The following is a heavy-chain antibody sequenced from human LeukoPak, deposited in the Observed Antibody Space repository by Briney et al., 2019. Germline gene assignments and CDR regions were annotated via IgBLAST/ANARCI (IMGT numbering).Heavy chain of an antibody. J-gene: IGHJ3*02. CDR2: TFYRSKWYN. D-gene: IGHD1-7*01. CDR3: TREVAGTCAFDI. V-gene: IGHV6-1*01. Sequence: SQTLSLTCAISGDSVSSNSAAWNWIRQSPSRGLEWLGRTFYRSKWYNEYAVSVKSRVTINPDTSKNQFSLQLNSVTPEDTAVYYCTREVAGTCAFDIWGQGTTVTVSS. CDR1: GDSVSSNSAA.